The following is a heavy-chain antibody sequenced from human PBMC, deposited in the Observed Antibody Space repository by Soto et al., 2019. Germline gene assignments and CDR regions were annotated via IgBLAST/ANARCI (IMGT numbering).Heavy chain of an antibody. D-gene: IGHD3-10*01. V-gene: IGHV4-34*01. CDR3: ARLVRGVIRSWDYYMDV. J-gene: IGHJ6*03. CDR1: GGSFSGYY. CDR2: INHSGST. Sequence: PSETLSLTCAVYGGSFSGYYWSWIRQPPGKGLEWIGEINHSGSTNYNPSLKSRVTISVDTSKNQFSLKLSSVTAADTAVYYCARLVRGVIRSWDYYMDVWGKATTVTVSS.